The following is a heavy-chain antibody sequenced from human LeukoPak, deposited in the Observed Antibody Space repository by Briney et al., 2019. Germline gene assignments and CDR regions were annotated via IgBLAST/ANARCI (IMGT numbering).Heavy chain of an antibody. CDR1: GYTFTGYY. CDR3: ARALEGYCSSTSCYTMNWFDP. CDR2: INPNSGDT. J-gene: IGHJ5*02. D-gene: IGHD2-2*02. Sequence: ASVKVSCKASGYTFTGYYMHWVRQAPGQGLEWMGWINPNSGDTNYAQKFQGRVTMTRDTSISTAYMELSRLRSDDTAVYYCARALEGYCSSTSCYTMNWFDPWGQGTLVTVSS. V-gene: IGHV1-2*02.